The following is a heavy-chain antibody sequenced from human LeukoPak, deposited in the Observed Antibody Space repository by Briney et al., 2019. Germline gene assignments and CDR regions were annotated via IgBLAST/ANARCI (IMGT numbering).Heavy chain of an antibody. CDR3: ARDHRTTDIDY. CDR2: IKEDGSQK. D-gene: IGHD4-11*01. CDR1: GFTVRSYW. J-gene: IGHJ4*02. Sequence: GGSLRLSCVASGFTVRSYWMSWVRQAPGKGLECVANIKEDGSQKHYVESVKGRFTITRDIAKNSLYLQMNSLRAEDTAVYYCARDHRTTDIDYWGQGILVTVSS. V-gene: IGHV3-7*01.